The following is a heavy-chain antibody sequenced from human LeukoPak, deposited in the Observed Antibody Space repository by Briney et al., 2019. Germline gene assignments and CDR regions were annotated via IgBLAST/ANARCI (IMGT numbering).Heavy chain of an antibody. CDR1: GGSISSHY. CDR3: AREGYYYDSSGYGAYYFDY. D-gene: IGHD3-22*01. V-gene: IGHV4-59*11. Sequence: SETLSLTCTVSGGSISSHYWSWIRQPPGKGLEWIGYIYYSGSTNYNPSLKSRVTISVDTSKNQFFLKLSSVTAADTAVYYCAREGYYYDSSGYGAYYFDYWGQGTLVTVSS. CDR2: IYYSGST. J-gene: IGHJ4*02.